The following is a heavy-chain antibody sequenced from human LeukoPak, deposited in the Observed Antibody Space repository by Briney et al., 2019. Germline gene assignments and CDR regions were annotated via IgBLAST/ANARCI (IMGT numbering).Heavy chain of an antibody. D-gene: IGHD5-24*01. Sequence: SVKVSCKASGGTFSSYAISWVRQAPGRGLEWMGRIIPILGIANYAQTFQGRVTITADKSTSTAYMELSSLRSEDTAVYYCAAAPIEMQQRGFDYWGQGTLVTVSS. V-gene: IGHV1-69*04. CDR2: IIPILGIA. J-gene: IGHJ4*02. CDR1: GGTFSSYA. CDR3: AAAPIEMQQRGFDY.